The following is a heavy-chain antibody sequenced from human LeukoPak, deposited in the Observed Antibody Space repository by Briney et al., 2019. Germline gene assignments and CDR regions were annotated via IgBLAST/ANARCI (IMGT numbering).Heavy chain of an antibody. CDR2: ISSSSSYI. CDR1: GFTFSSYS. Sequence: GGSLRLSCAATGFTFSSYSMNWVRQAPGKGLEWVSSISSSSSYIYYADSVKGRFTISRDNAKNSLYLQMNSLRVEDTAVYHCARDIRREMAIPFDVWGQGTLVTVSS. CDR3: ARDIRREMAIPFDV. D-gene: IGHD5-24*01. V-gene: IGHV3-21*01. J-gene: IGHJ3*01.